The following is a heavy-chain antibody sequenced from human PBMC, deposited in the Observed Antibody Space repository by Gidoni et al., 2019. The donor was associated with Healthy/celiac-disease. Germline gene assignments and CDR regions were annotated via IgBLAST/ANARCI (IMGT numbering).Heavy chain of an antibody. J-gene: IGHJ4*02. CDR3: AQNGQQWLAPSDY. D-gene: IGHD6-19*01. CDR1: GVTFSSYA. CDR2: ISGSGGST. V-gene: IGHV3-23*01. Sequence: EVQLLESGGGVVQRGGSLRLSCTASGVTFSSYAMSWVRQAPGKGLEWVSAISGSGGSTSYADSVKGRFTISRDNSKNTLYLQMNSLRAEDTAVYYCAQNGQQWLAPSDYWGQGTLVTVSS.